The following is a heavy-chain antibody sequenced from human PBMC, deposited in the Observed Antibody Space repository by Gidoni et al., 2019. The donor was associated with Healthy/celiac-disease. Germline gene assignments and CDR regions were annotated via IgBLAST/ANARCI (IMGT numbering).Heavy chain of an antibody. V-gene: IGHV3-21*01. CDR2: ISSSSSYI. CDR1: GFSFSSYS. CDR3: ARENRGRSRPFDY. D-gene: IGHD6-13*01. Sequence: EVQLVESGGGLVKPGGSLRLSCAASGFSFSSYSMNGVRQAPGKGLEWVSSISSSSSYIYYADSVKGRITISRDNAKNSLYLQMNSLRAEDTAVYYCARENRGRSRPFDYWGQGTLVTVSS. J-gene: IGHJ4*02.